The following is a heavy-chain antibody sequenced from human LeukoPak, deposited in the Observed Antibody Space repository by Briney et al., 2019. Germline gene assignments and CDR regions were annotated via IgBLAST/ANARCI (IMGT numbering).Heavy chain of an antibody. CDR2: IYHSGST. D-gene: IGHD6-13*01. V-gene: IGHV4-30-2*01. J-gene: IGHJ4*02. CDR3: ARDSGAAAGTCFDY. Sequence: SETLSLTCTVSGGSISSSSYYWSWIRQPPGKGLEWIGYIYHSGSTYYNPSLKSRVTISVDRSKNQFSLKLSSVTAADTAVYYCARDSGAAAGTCFDYWGQGTLVTVSS. CDR1: GGSISSSSYY.